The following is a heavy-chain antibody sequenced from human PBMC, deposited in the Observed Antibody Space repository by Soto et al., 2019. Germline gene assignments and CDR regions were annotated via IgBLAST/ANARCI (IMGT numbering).Heavy chain of an antibody. Sequence: SLSLHRFLSRGATGSSYSQWILIRQPPGKGLEWIGNIYYSGNTYYNPSLKSRLIISIDTSKNQFSLKVGSVTAADTAVYYCASSSLYGMDVWGQGTTVTVS. J-gene: IGHJ6*02. V-gene: IGHV4-30-4*01. CDR3: ASSSLYGMDV. CDR1: RGATGSSYSQ. CDR2: IYYSGNT.